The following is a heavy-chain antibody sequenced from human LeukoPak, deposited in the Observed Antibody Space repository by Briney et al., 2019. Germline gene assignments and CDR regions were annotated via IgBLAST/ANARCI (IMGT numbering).Heavy chain of an antibody. Sequence: ASVKVSCKASGYTFTTYAMNWVRQAPGQGLEWMGWINTNTGNPTYAQGFTGRFVFSLDTSVSTAYLQIGSLKAEDTAVYYCARDGSYSPRCWFDPWGQGTLVTVSS. J-gene: IGHJ5*02. V-gene: IGHV7-4-1*01. CDR3: ARDGSYSPRCWFDP. CDR1: GYTFTTYA. D-gene: IGHD1-26*01. CDR2: INTNTGNP.